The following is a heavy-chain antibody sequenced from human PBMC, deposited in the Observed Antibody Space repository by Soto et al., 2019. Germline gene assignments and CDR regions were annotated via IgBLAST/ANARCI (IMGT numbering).Heavy chain of an antibody. J-gene: IGHJ4*02. CDR1: GYTFTSYG. CDR2: ISAYNGNT. V-gene: IGHV1-18*01. CDR3: ASIRSMTTVTAFDY. D-gene: IGHD4-17*01. Sequence: GASVKVSCKASGYTFTSYGISWVRQAPGQGLEWMGWISAYNGNTNFAQKLQGRVTMTTDTSTSTAYIELRSLRSDDTAVYYCASIRSMTTVTAFDYWGQGTLVTVSS.